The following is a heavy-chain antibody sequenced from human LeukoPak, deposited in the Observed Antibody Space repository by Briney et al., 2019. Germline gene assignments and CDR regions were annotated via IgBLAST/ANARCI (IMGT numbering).Heavy chain of an antibody. V-gene: IGHV5-51*01. CDR3: ARTGTTIGSEFDP. Sequence: GEPLQTCCKGSGYSCTNYWICLVRQMPGEGLELMRIIYPGDSDTRYSPSFQGQVTISADKSISTAYLQWSSLKASDTAMYYCARTGTTIGSEFDPWGQGTLVTVSS. CDR2: IYPGDSDT. D-gene: IGHD1-1*01. CDR1: GYSCTNYW. J-gene: IGHJ5*02.